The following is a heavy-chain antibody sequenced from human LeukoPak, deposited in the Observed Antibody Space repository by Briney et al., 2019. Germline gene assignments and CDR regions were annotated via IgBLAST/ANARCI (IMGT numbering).Heavy chain of an antibody. CDR3: ATHYYGSGSYYKGDYYYGMDV. D-gene: IGHD3-10*01. J-gene: IGHJ6*02. CDR2: ISSSSSYI. Sequence: GGSLRLSCAASEFTFSSYHMNWVRQAPGKGLEWVSSISSSSSYIYYADSVKGRFTISRDNAKNSLYLQMNSLRAEDTAVYYCATHYYGSGSYYKGDYYYGMDVWGQGTTVTVSS. CDR1: EFTFSSYH. V-gene: IGHV3-21*01.